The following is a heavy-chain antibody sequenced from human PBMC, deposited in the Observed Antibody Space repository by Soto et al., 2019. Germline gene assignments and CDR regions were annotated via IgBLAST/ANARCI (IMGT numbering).Heavy chain of an antibody. Sequence: GGSLRLSCAASGFTFSSYSMNWVRQAPGKGLEWVSYISSSSSTIYYADSVKGRFTISRDNAKNSLYLQMNSLRAEDTAVYYCARGGTYDFWSGYYLDYWGQGTLVTVSS. D-gene: IGHD3-3*01. CDR3: ARGGTYDFWSGYYLDY. V-gene: IGHV3-48*01. CDR1: GFTFSSYS. J-gene: IGHJ4*02. CDR2: ISSSSSTI.